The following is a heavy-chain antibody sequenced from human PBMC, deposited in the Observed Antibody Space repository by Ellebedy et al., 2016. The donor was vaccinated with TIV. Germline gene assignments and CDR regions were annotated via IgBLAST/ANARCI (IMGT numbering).Heavy chain of an antibody. D-gene: IGHD1-26*01. CDR3: ARERFTGSRFALDY. Sequence: SETLSLXXSVSGESISSNYWWSWVRQPPGKGLEWIGEIFHTGSTNYSPSLKSRVTISVDNSKNVFSLNLSSVTAADTAMYYCARERFTGSRFALDYWGQGTLVTVSS. J-gene: IGHJ4*02. V-gene: IGHV4-4*02. CDR2: IFHTGST. CDR1: GESISSNYW.